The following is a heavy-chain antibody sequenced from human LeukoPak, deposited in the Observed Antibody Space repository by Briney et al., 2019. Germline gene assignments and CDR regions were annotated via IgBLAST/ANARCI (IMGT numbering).Heavy chain of an antibody. CDR1: GYTFTNYA. J-gene: IGHJ6*03. Sequence: GASVKVSCKASGYTFTNYAISWVRQAPGQGLEWMGGIIPIFGTANYAQKFQGRVTITADKSTSTAYMELSSLRSEDTAVYYCARVGGTTIQYYYYYYMDVWGKGTTVTVSS. V-gene: IGHV1-69*06. CDR2: IIPIFGTA. D-gene: IGHD1-7*01. CDR3: ARVGGTTIQYYYYYYMDV.